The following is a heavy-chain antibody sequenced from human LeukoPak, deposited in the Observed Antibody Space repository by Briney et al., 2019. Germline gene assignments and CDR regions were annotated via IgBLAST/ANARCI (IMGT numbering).Heavy chain of an antibody. D-gene: IGHD4-23*01. CDR3: ARGRFYRGGNGVVGY. CDR2: MNPNSGNT. J-gene: IGHJ4*02. V-gene: IGHV1-8*01. CDR1: GSTFTIYD. Sequence: ASVRVSCKASGSTFTIYDINWVRQATGQGLEWMGWMNPNSGNTGYAQKFQGRVTMTRNTSISTAYMELSSLRSEDTAVYYCARGRFYRGGNGVVGYWGQGTLVTVSS.